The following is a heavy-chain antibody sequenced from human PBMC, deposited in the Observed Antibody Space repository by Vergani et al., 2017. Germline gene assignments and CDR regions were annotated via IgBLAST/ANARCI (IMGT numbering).Heavy chain of an antibody. J-gene: IGHJ6*03. CDR1: GFTFSSYS. Sequence: EVQLVESGGGLVKPGGSLRLSCAASGFTFSSYSMNWVRQAPGKGLEWVSSISSSSSYIYYADSVKGRFTISRDNAKNSLYLQMNSLRAEDTAVYYCARDLAPVYYYFWSGYRTTNYYYYMDVWGKGTTVTVSS. V-gene: IGHV3-21*01. CDR3: ARDLAPVYYYFWSGYRTTNYYYYMDV. CDR2: ISSSSSYI. D-gene: IGHD3-3*01.